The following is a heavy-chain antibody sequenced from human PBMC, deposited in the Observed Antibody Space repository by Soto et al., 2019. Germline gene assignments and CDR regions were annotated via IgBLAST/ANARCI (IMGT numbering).Heavy chain of an antibody. CDR2: IIPIFGTA. CDR3: ARGDYTASFDY. J-gene: IGHJ4*02. CDR1: GGTFSSYA. D-gene: IGHD4-4*01. V-gene: IGHV1-69*01. Sequence: QVQLVQSGAEVQKPGSSVKVYCKAAGGTFSSYAISWVLQSPGQGLEWMGGIIPIFGTANYAQKFQGRVTITADESTSTAYMELSSLRSEDTAVYYCARGDYTASFDYCGQGTLVTVSS.